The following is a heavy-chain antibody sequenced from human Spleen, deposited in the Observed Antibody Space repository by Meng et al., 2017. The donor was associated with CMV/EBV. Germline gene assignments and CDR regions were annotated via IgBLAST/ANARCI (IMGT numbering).Heavy chain of an antibody. CDR3: ASFPPPGKQWLVTDY. D-gene: IGHD6-19*01. J-gene: IGHJ4*02. CDR2: IYHSGST. V-gene: IGHV4-4*02. Sequence: VPLQQWGSGLFEPSGTLSLTCAVSGGSISSSNWWSWVRQPPGKGLEWIGEIYHSGSTNYNPSLKSRVTISVDKSKNQFSLKLSSVTAADTAVYYCASFPPPGKQWLVTDYWGQGTLVTVSS. CDR1: GGSISSSNW.